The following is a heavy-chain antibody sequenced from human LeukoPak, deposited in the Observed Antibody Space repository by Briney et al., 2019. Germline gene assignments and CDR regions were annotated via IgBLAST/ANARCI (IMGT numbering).Heavy chain of an antibody. J-gene: IGHJ5*02. CDR1: GYTFTGYY. D-gene: IGHD6-13*01. CDR2: INPNSGGT. CDR3: ARGLPGIAAAGTGDWFDP. V-gene: IGHV1-2*02. Sequence: GASVKVSCKASGYTFTGYYMHWVRQAPGQGLEWMGWINPNSGGTNYAQKFQGRVTMTRDTSISTAYMELSRLRSDDTAVYYCARGLPGIAAAGTGDWFDPWGQGTLVTVSS.